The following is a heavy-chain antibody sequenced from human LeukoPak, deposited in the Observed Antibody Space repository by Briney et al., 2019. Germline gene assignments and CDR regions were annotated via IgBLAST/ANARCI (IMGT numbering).Heavy chain of an antibody. D-gene: IGHD2-2*01. J-gene: IGHJ6*03. V-gene: IGHV4-59*01. CDR3: ARGSVVPAAILHYYYYYYYMDV. CDR2: IYYSGST. CDR1: GGSISSYY. Sequence: SETLSLTCTVSGGSISSYYWSWIRQPPGKGLEWIGYIYYSGSTNYNPSLKSRVTISVDTSKNQFSLKLSSVTAADTAVYYCARGSVVPAAILHYYYYYYYMDVWGKGTTVTVSS.